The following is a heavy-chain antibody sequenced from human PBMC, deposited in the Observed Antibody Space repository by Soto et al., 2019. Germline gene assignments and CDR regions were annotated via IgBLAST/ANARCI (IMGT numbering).Heavy chain of an antibody. J-gene: IGHJ4*02. V-gene: IGHV1-18*01. Sequence: QVQLVQSGAEVKKPGASVKVSCKTSGYTFPSYHISWGRQAPGQGLEWMGWISAYNTNTNYAQKFQGRVTMTTDTLTSTAYMELRSLRSDDTAVYYCARDTPPTDYWGQGTLVTVSS. CDR2: ISAYNTNT. CDR1: GYTFPSYH. CDR3: ARDTPPTDY.